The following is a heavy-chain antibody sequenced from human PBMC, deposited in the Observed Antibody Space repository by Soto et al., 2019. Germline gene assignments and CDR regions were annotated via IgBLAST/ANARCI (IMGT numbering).Heavy chain of an antibody. CDR3: ARDYKGSSFWFDP. CDR2: INAGNGNT. Sequence: SVKVSCKASGYTFTDSHIHWVRQAPGQRLEWMGWINAGNGNTKYSQKFQGRVTITRDTSASTAYMELSSLRSEDTAVYYCARDYKGSSFWFDPWGQGTLVTVSS. V-gene: IGHV1-3*01. J-gene: IGHJ5*02. CDR1: GYTFTDSH. D-gene: IGHD6-6*01.